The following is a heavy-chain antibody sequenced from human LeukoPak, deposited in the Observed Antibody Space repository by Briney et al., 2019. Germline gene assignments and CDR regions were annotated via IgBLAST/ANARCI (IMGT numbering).Heavy chain of an antibody. V-gene: IGHV4-34*01. CDR3: ARRGGYSYGYYNYYYGMDV. CDR1: GGSFSGYY. D-gene: IGHD5-18*01. CDR2: INHSGST. J-gene: IGHJ6*02. Sequence: SETLSLTCAVYGGSFSGYYWSWIRQPPGKGLEWIGEINHSGSTNYNPSLKSRVTISVDTSKNQFSLKLSSVTAADTAVYYCARRGGYSYGYYNYYYGMDVWGQGTTVIVSS.